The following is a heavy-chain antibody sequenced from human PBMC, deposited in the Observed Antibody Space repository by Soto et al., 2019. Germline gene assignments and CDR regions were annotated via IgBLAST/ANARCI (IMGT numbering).Heavy chain of an antibody. CDR2: ISYDGSNK. CDR3: ARDAQVLRFLEWSMDV. J-gene: IGHJ6*02. Sequence: LRLSCAASGFTFSSYAMHWVRQAPGKGLEWVAVISYDGSNKYYADSVKGRFTISRDNSKNTLYLQMNSLRAEDTAVYYCARDAQVLRFLEWSMDVWGQGTTVTVSS. CDR1: GFTFSSYA. D-gene: IGHD3-3*01. V-gene: IGHV3-30-3*01.